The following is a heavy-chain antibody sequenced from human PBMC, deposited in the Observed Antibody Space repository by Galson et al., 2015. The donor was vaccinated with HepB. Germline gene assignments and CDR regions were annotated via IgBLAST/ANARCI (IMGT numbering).Heavy chain of an antibody. V-gene: IGHV4-39*07. CDR3: ARCGGLYGGNRALDY. J-gene: IGHJ4*02. Sequence: SETLSLTCTVSGGSISSSSYYWGWIRQPPGKGLEWIGSIYYSGSTYYNPSLKSRVTISVDTSKNQFSLKLSSVTAADTAVYYCARCGGLYGGNRALDYWGQGTLVTVSS. D-gene: IGHD4-23*01. CDR1: GGSISSSSYY. CDR2: IYYSGST.